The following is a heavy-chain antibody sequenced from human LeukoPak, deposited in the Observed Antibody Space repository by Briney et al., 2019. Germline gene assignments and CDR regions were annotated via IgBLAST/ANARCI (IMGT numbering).Heavy chain of an antibody. D-gene: IGHD5-24*01. CDR3: ARRGRDGYNGRRAPFDY. Sequence: GESLKISCKGSGYSFTSYWIGWGRQMPGKGLEWMGIIYPGDSDTSYNPSLQGQVTISADTSISPYYLQWSSLKASDTAMYYCARRGRDGYNGRRAPFDYWGQGTLVTVS. CDR2: IYPGDSDT. V-gene: IGHV5-51*01. J-gene: IGHJ4*02. CDR1: GYSFTSYW.